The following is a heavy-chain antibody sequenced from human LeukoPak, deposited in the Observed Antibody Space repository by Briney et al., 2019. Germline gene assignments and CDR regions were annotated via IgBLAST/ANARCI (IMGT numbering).Heavy chain of an antibody. CDR3: ATDHSGSNSNDAFDI. V-gene: IGHV1-18*01. CDR1: GGTFSSYA. D-gene: IGHD1-26*01. CDR2: ISTYYGNT. Sequence: ASVKVSCKASGGTFSSYAISWVRQAPGQGLEWMGWISTYYGNTNYAQKLQGRVSMTTDTSTSTAYMELRSLRSDDTAVYFCATDHSGSNSNDAFDIWGQGTMVTVSS. J-gene: IGHJ3*02.